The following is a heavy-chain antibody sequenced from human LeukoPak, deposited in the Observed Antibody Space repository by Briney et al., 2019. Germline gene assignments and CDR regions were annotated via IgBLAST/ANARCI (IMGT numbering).Heavy chain of an antibody. CDR3: ATYVLLWFGEFSFDY. V-gene: IGHV1-24*01. CDR1: GYTLTELS. Sequence: ASVKVSCKVSGYTLTELSMHWVRQAPGKGLEWMGGFDPEDGETIYAQKFQGRVTMTEDTSTDTAYMELSSLRSEDTAVYYCATYVLLWFGEFSFDYWGQGTLVTVSS. CDR2: FDPEDGET. D-gene: IGHD3-10*01. J-gene: IGHJ4*02.